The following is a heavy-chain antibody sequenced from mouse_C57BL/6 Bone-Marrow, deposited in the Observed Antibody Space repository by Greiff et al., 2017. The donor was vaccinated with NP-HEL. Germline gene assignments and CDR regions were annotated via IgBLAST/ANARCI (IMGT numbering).Heavy chain of an antibody. J-gene: IGHJ4*01. CDR3: ARYGRRYYAMDY. D-gene: IGHD1-1*02. CDR2: INPGSGGT. CDR1: GYAFTNYL. Sequence: VKLQQSGAELVRPGTSVKVSCKASGYAFTNYLIEWVKQRPGQGLEWIGVINPGSGGTNYNEKFKGKATLTADKSSSTAYMQLSSLTSEDSAVYFCARYGRRYYAMDYWGQGTSVTVSS. V-gene: IGHV1-54*01.